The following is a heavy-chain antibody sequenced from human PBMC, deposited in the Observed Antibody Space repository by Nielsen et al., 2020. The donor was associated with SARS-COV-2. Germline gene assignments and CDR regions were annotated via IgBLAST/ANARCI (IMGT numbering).Heavy chain of an antibody. Sequence: GESLKISCAASGFIFSTYWMSWVRQAPGTGLEWVANIKQDGSERYYVDSVKGRFTISRDNVKNSLYLQMNSLRAEDTAVYYCARVSGSAWYFDYWGQGTLVTVSS. CDR2: IKQDGSER. V-gene: IGHV3-7*03. J-gene: IGHJ4*02. D-gene: IGHD5-12*01. CDR1: GFIFSTYW. CDR3: ARVSGSAWYFDY.